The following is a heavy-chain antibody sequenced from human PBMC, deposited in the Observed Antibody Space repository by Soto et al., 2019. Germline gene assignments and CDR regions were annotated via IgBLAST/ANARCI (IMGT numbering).Heavy chain of an antibody. Sequence: PXEFLKISFKGSGYSFTSYWISWVRQIPGKGLEWMGRIDPSDSYTNYSPSFQGHVTISADKSISTAYLQWSSLKASDTAMYYCARHGGSIAAAEQDYWGQGTLVTVSS. CDR3: ARHGGSIAAAEQDY. CDR2: IDPSDSYT. V-gene: IGHV5-10-1*01. J-gene: IGHJ4*02. D-gene: IGHD6-13*01. CDR1: GYSFTSYW.